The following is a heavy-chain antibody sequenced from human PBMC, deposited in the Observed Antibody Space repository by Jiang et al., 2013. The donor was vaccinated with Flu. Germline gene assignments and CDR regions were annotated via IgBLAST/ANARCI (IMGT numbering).Heavy chain of an antibody. CDR2: IWYDGSNK. J-gene: IGHJ4*02. V-gene: IGHV3-33*01. D-gene: IGHD3-16*01. Sequence: GVVQPGRSLRLSCAASGFTFSSYGMHWVRQAPGKGLEWVAVIWYDGSNKYYADSVKGRFTISRDNSKNTLYLQMNSLRAEDTAVYYCARVGDPRYRLVTFFDYWGQGTLVTVSS. CDR3: ARVGDPRYRLVTFFDY. CDR1: GFTFSSYG.